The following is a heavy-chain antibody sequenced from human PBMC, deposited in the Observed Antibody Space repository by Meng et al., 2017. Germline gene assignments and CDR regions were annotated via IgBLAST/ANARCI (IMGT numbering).Heavy chain of an antibody. Sequence: VQLVKSGVEVKKPGASVKVSCKASGYTFTSYDINWVRQATGQGLEWMGWMNPNSGNTGYAQKFQGRVTMTRNTSISTAYMELSSLRSEDTAVYYCARGSSSWITNWFGPLGQGTLVTVSS. CDR2: MNPNSGNT. CDR1: GYTFTSYD. D-gene: IGHD6-13*01. J-gene: IGHJ5*02. CDR3: ARGSSSWITNWFGP. V-gene: IGHV1-8*01.